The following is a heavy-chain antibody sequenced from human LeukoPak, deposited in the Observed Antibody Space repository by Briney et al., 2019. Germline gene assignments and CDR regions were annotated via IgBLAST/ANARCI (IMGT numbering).Heavy chain of an antibody. CDR3: AKDQGDNYDSSGYYPY. V-gene: IGHV3-30*18. CDR2: ISYDGSNK. J-gene: IGHJ4*02. D-gene: IGHD3-22*01. CDR1: GVTFSSYG. Sequence: PGRSLRLSRAASGVTFSSYGMHWVRQAPGKGLEWVAVISYDGSNKYYADSVKGRFTISRDNSKNTLYLQMNSLRAEDTAVYYCAKDQGDNYDSSGYYPYWGQGTLVSVSS.